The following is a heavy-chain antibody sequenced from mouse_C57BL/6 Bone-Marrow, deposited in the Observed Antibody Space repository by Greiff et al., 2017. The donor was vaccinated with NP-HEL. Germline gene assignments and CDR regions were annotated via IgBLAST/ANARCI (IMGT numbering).Heavy chain of an antibody. V-gene: IGHV5-17*01. CDR2: ISSGSSTI. CDR3: ARSYYSNFYYYAMDY. D-gene: IGHD2-5*01. CDR1: GFTFSDYG. Sequence: EVMLVESGGGLVKPGGSLKLSCAASGFTFSDYGMHWVRQAPEKGLEWVAYISSGSSTIYYADTVKGRFTISRDNAKNTLFLQMTSLRSEDTAMYYCARSYYSNFYYYAMDYWGQGTSVTVSS. J-gene: IGHJ4*01.